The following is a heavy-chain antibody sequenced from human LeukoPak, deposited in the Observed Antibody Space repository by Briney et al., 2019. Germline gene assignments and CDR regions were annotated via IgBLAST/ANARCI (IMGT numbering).Heavy chain of an antibody. D-gene: IGHD2-15*01. CDR3: ARLSYCSGGSCYYAFDI. V-gene: IGHV5-51*01. J-gene: IGHJ3*02. Sequence: GESLQTSCKGSGYSFTSYWIGWVRQVPGKGLEWMGIIYPGDSDTRYSPSFQGQVTISADKSISTAYLQWSSLKASDTAMYYCARLSYCSGGSCYYAFDIWGQGTMVTVSS. CDR1: GYSFTSYW. CDR2: IYPGDSDT.